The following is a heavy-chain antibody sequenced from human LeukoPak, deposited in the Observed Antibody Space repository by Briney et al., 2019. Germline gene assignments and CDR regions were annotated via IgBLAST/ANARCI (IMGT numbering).Heavy chain of an antibody. Sequence: GGSLRLSCAASGFTVSSYNMNWVRQAPGKGLEWVSSISSSSSYIDYADSVKGRFTISRDNAKNSLYLQMNSLRAEDTAVYYCARGGYYDSSGYYYWGQGTLVTVSS. D-gene: IGHD3-22*01. J-gene: IGHJ4*02. CDR1: GFTVSSYN. V-gene: IGHV3-21*01. CDR2: ISSSSSYI. CDR3: ARGGYYDSSGYYY.